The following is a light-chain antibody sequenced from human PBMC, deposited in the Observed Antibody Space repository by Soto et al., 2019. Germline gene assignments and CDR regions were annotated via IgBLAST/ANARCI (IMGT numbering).Light chain of an antibody. J-gene: IGKJ5*01. V-gene: IGKV3-11*01. Sequence: EIVLTKSPATLSLSPGARATLSCRASQNISVYLAWYRQKPGQAPRLLXYAAANRATGIPARFSGSGSGTDLTLTISSLETEDYAVYYCQQRSNWPPITFGQGTRLEIK. CDR2: AAA. CDR1: QNISVY. CDR3: QQRSNWPPIT.